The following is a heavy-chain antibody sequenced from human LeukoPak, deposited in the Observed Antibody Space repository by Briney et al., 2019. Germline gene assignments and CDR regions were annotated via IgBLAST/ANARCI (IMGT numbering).Heavy chain of an antibody. CDR3: ARTVPRRTTVAPAHLDY. J-gene: IGHJ4*02. D-gene: IGHD4-23*01. CDR1: GGSISSYY. Sequence: SETLSLTCTVSGGSISSYYWSWIRQPPGKGLEWIAYIDYRGSTTYNPSLKSRVTISVDTSRNQFSLKLSSVTAADTAVYYCARTVPRRTTVAPAHLDYWGQGTQVTVSS. V-gene: IGHV4-59*01. CDR2: IDYRGST.